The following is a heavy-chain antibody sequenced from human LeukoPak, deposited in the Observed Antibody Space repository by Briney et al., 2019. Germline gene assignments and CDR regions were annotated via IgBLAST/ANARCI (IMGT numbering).Heavy chain of an antibody. D-gene: IGHD3-22*01. Sequence: PSQTLSLTCTVSGGSISSGSYYWSWIRQPAGKGLEWIGRTYTSGSTNYNPSLKSRVTISVDTSKNQFSLKLSSVTAADTAVYYCASMTYYYDSSGYYYEGNFDYWGQGTLVTVSS. J-gene: IGHJ4*02. V-gene: IGHV4-61*02. CDR3: ASMTYYYDSSGYYYEGNFDY. CDR1: GGSISSGSYY. CDR2: TYTSGST.